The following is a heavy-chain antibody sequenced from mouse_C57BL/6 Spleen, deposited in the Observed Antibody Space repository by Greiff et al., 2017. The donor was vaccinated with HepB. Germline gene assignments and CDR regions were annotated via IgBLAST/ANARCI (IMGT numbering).Heavy chain of an antibody. Sequence: EVQLVESGGDLVKPGGSLKLSCAASGFTFSSYGMSWVRQTPDKRLEWVATISSGGSYTYYPDSVKGRFTISRDNAKNTLYLQMSSLKSEDTAMYYCAREGDSSGYGAYWGQGTLVTVSA. J-gene: IGHJ3*01. CDR2: ISSGGSYT. D-gene: IGHD3-2*02. CDR3: AREGDSSGYGAY. V-gene: IGHV5-6*01. CDR1: GFTFSSYG.